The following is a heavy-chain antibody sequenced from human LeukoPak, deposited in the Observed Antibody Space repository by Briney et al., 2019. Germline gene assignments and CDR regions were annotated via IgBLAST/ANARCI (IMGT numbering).Heavy chain of an antibody. Sequence: SETLSLTCTVSGVSISSSSYYWGWIRQPPGKGLEWIGSIYYSGSTYYNPSLKSRVTISVDTSENHFSLKLSSVTAADTAVYYCARFDSYSSGWYDDYWGQGTLVTVSS. CDR3: ARFDSYSSGWYDDY. J-gene: IGHJ4*02. D-gene: IGHD6-19*01. V-gene: IGHV4-39*07. CDR2: IYYSGST. CDR1: GVSISSSSYY.